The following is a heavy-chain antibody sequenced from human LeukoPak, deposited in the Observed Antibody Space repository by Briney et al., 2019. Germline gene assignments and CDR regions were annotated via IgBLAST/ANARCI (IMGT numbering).Heavy chain of an antibody. CDR3: LRGGGRSYCDY. V-gene: IGHV1-2*02. CDR2: MNPNSGDT. CDR1: GYTFTAYN. Sequence: EASVKVSCKPSGYTFTAYNIHWVRQAPGQGLEWMGWMNPNSGDTNYALNFQGRVTMTRDTSISTAYMELSSLRSDDTAVYFYLRGGGRSYCDYWGQGTPVTVSS. D-gene: IGHD2-15*01. J-gene: IGHJ4*02.